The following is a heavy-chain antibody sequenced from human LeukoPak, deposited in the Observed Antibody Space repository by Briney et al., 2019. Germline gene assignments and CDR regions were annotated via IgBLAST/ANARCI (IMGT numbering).Heavy chain of an antibody. D-gene: IGHD4-17*01. CDR1: GFTFASYW. CDR2: ISTSSSYI. J-gene: IGHJ4*02. Sequence: GGSLRLSCAASGFTFASYWMNWVRQAPGKGLEWVSSISTSSSYIYYADSVKGRFTISRDNAKNSLYLQMNSLRAEDTAVYYCAREPSNYGDHYFDYWGQGTLVIVSS. V-gene: IGHV3-21*01. CDR3: AREPSNYGDHYFDY.